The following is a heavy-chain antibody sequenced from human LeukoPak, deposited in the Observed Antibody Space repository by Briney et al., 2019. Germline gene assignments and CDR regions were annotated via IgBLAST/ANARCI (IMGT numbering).Heavy chain of an antibody. CDR3: ARRGSGIAAAFDY. D-gene: IGHD6-13*01. CDR1: GFTLSNNY. Sequence: GSLRLSCAASGFTLSNNYMSWVRQAPGKGLEWVSVIYSGGNTYYADSVKGRFTISRDNSKNTLYLQMNSLRAEDTAVYYCARRGSGIAAAFDYWGQGTLVTVSS. CDR2: IYSGGNT. J-gene: IGHJ4*02. V-gene: IGHV3-53*01.